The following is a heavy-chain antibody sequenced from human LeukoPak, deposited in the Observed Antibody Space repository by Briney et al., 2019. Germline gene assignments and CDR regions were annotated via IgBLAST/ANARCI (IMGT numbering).Heavy chain of an antibody. CDR3: ARDWTTGTILDY. Sequence: ASVKVSCKASGYTFTSYYMHWVRQAPGQGLEWMGIIDPSGGSTSYAQKFQGRVTMTRDTSTSTVYMELSSLRSEDTAVYYCARDWTTGTILDYWGQGTLVTVSS. J-gene: IGHJ4*02. V-gene: IGHV1-46*03. CDR2: IDPSGGST. D-gene: IGHD1-1*01. CDR1: GYTFTSYY.